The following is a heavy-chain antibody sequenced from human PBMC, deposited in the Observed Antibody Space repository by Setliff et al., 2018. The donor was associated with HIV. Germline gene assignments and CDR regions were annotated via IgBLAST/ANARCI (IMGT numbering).Heavy chain of an antibody. CDR2: IYPDDSDT. D-gene: IGHD4-4*01. V-gene: IGHV5-51*01. CDR1: GYTFANYW. CDR3: ARAPNSPSYSNIWYADH. J-gene: IGHJ5*02. Sequence: GESLKISCQGSGYTFANYWIGWVRQMPGKGLEWMGIIYPDDSDTRYSPSFQGQVTISADKSIGTAYLQWRSLKASDTAMYFCARAPNSPSYSNIWYADHWGQGTLVTVSS.